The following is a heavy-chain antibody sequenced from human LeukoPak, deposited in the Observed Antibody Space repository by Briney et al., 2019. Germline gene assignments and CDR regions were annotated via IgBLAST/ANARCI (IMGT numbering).Heavy chain of an antibody. D-gene: IGHD6-6*01. J-gene: IGHJ1*01. V-gene: IGHV4-39*07. CDR3: ARDDSSSPSAEYFQH. Sequence: SETLSLTCTVSGGSISSSSYYWGWIRQPPGKGLEWIGSIYYSGSTCYNPSLKSRVTISVDTSKNQFSLKLSSVTAADTAVYYCARDDSSSPSAEYFQHWGQGTLVTVSS. CDR2: IYYSGST. CDR1: GGSISSSSYY.